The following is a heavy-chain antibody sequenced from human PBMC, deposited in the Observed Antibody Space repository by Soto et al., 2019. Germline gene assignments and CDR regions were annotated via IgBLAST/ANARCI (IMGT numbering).Heavy chain of an antibody. J-gene: IGHJ4*02. CDR3: AHRILRTVFGLVTTTAIYFDF. V-gene: IGHV2-5*02. CDR2: IYWDDDK. CDR1: GFSLTTSGVG. Sequence: QITLNESGPTVVKPAETLTLTCTFSGFSLTTSGVGVGWIRQSPGKAPEGLALIYWDDDKRYSASLKSRLTITEDTSKNQVVLTMASVDPADRATYYCAHRILRTVFGLVTTTAIYFDFWGQGTPVVVSS. D-gene: IGHD3-3*01.